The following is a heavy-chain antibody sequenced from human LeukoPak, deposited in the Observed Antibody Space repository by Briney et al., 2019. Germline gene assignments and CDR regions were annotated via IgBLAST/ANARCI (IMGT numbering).Heavy chain of an antibody. D-gene: IGHD3-9*01. Sequence: PSETLSLTCTVSGGSISSGSYYWSWIRQPAGKGLEWIGRIYTSGSTNYNPSLKSRVTISVDTSKNQFSLKLSSVTAADTAVYYCARPNDILTDPANHLNWYFDLWGRGTLVTVSS. CDR2: IYTSGST. CDR1: GGSISSGSYY. J-gene: IGHJ2*01. CDR3: ARPNDILTDPANHLNWYFDL. V-gene: IGHV4-61*02.